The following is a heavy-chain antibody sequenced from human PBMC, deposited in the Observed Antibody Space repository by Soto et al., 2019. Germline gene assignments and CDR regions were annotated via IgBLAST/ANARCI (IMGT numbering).Heavy chain of an antibody. V-gene: IGHV4-59*01. D-gene: IGHD3-22*01. CDR2: IYYSGST. J-gene: IGHJ6*01. Sequence: SETLSLTCTVSGGSISSYYWSWIRQPPGKGLEWIGYIYYSGSTNYSPSLKSRVTISVDTSKNQFSLKLSSVTAADTAVYYCARDQGYYDSSGYYYGAYYYYDGMHVWRQGATVAV. CDR3: ARDQGYYDSSGYYYGAYYYYDGMHV. CDR1: GGSISSYY.